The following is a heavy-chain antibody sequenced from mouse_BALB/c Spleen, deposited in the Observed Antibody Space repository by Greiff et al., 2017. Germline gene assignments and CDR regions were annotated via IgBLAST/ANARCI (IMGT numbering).Heavy chain of an antibody. D-gene: IGHD1-2*01. CDR3: ARYYYGYDY. J-gene: IGHJ2*01. Sequence: EVKLVESGGGLVQPGGSRKLSCAASGFTFSSFGMHWVRQAPEKGLEWVAYISSGSSTIYYADTVKGRFTISRDNPKNTLFLQMTSLRSEDTAMYYCARYYYGYDYWGQGTTLTVSS. CDR1: GFTFSSFG. CDR2: ISSGSSTI. V-gene: IGHV5-17*02.